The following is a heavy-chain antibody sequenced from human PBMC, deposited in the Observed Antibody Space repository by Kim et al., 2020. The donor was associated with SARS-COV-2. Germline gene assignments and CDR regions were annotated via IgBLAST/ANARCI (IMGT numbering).Heavy chain of an antibody. D-gene: IGHD2-21*01. CDR1: GFTFSTFW. J-gene: IGHJ4*02. CDR2: IKQAGSEQ. Sequence: GGSLRLSCAVSGFTFSTFWMSWVRQAPGKGLEWVANIKQAGSEQYYADSVRGRFSISRDNAKNSLYLQMNSLRADDTAVYYCARDSCFGFDYWGQGILV. V-gene: IGHV3-7*01. CDR3: ARDSCFGFDY.